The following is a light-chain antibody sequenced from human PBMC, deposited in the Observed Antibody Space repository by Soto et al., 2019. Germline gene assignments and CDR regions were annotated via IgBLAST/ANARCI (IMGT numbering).Light chain of an antibody. V-gene: IGKV3-11*01. CDR3: QQRSNLPRT. J-gene: IGKJ1*01. CDR1: QSVSSY. Sequence: EIVLTQSPATLSLSPGERATLSCRASQSVSSYLAWYQQKPGQAPRLLIYDASNRATGIPARFSGSGSGTDFTLTISSLEPEDFAVYYCQQRSNLPRTFGQGTKVKIK. CDR2: DAS.